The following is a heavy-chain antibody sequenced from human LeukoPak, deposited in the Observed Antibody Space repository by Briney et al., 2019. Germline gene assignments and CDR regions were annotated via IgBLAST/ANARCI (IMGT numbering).Heavy chain of an antibody. CDR2: ISSSSSYI. V-gene: IGHV3-21*01. Sequence: PGGSLRLSCAASGFTFSSYSMNWVRQAPGKGLEWVSSISSSSSYIYYADSVKDRFTISRDNAKNSLYLQMNGLRAEDTAVYYCARDLGQYYDTSDNWFDPWGQGTLVTVSS. CDR1: GFTFSSYS. D-gene: IGHD3-22*01. CDR3: ARDLGQYYDTSDNWFDP. J-gene: IGHJ5*02.